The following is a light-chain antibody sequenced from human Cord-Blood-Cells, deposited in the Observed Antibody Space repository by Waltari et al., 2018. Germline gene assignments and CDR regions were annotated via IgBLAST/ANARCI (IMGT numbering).Light chain of an antibody. Sequence: IVLTQSPGTLSLSPGERATLSCRASQSVSSSYLAWYQQKPGQAPRLLIYGASSRATGIPDRFSGSGSGTDFTLTISRLEPEDFAVYYGQQYGSSPPITFGQGTRLEIK. V-gene: IGKV3-20*01. J-gene: IGKJ5*01. CDR1: QSVSSSY. CDR2: GAS. CDR3: QQYGSSPPIT.